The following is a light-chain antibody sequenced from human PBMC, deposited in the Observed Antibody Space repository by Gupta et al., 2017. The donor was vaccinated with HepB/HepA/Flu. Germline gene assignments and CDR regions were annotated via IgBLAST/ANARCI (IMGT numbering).Light chain of an antibody. CDR2: GAS. V-gene: IGKV3-15*01. Sequence: EIVMTQSPATLSASLGDRVTLSCRASQSLSSNLAWYQKKPGQAHRLLIYGASTRATGIPDRFSGSGSGTEFTLTISSLQSEDFAVYYCQQYHVWPPITFGQGTRLDLK. J-gene: IGKJ5*01. CDR3: QQYHVWPPIT. CDR1: QSLSSN.